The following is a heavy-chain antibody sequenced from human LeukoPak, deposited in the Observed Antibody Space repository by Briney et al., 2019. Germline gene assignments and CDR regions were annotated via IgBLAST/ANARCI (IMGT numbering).Heavy chain of an antibody. D-gene: IGHD1-26*01. CDR2: IYYSGST. CDR1: GGSISSYY. CDR3: ARGPGATDIDY. J-gene: IGHJ4*02. V-gene: IGHV4-59*01. Sequence: SETLSLTCTVFGGSISSYYWSWIRQPPGKGLEWIGYIYYSGSTNYNPSLKSRVTISVDTSKNQFSLKLSSVTAADTAVYYCARGPGATDIDYWGQGTLVTVSS.